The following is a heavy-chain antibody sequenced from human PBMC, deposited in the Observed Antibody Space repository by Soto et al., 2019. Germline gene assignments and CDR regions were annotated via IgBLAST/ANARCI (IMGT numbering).Heavy chain of an antibody. CDR2: INPSTGTT. V-gene: IGHV1-46*01. CDR3: ARAPIRDAFDI. CDR1: GYTFTLYY. J-gene: IGHJ3*02. Sequence: QVQLVQSGAEVRKPGASVKVSCNASGYTFTLYYMHWVRQAPGQGLEWMGIINPSTGTTTYAQKFQGRATMTRDTSTSTVYMELSSLRSEDTAVYYCARAPIRDAFDIWGQGTLVTVSS.